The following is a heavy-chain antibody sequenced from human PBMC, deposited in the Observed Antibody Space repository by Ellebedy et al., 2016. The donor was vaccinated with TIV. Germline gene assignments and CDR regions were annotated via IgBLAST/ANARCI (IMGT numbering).Heavy chain of an antibody. D-gene: IGHD3-10*01. CDR2: IYHSGST. J-gene: IGHJ6*02. V-gene: IGHV4-38-2*02. CDR1: GYSISSGYY. CDR3: ASMYYYGSGSSENGVGSAHYYYYGMDV. Sequence: SETLSLTXTVSGYSISSGYYWGWIRQPPGKGLEWIGSIYHSGSTYYNPSLKSRVTISVDTSKNQFSLKLSSVTAADTAVYYCASMYYYGSGSSENGVGSAHYYYYGMDVWGQGTTVTVSS.